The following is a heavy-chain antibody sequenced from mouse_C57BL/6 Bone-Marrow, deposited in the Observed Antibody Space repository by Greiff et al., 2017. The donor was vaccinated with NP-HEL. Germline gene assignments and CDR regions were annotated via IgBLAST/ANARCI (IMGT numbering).Heavy chain of an antibody. D-gene: IGHD1-3*01. CDR2: INPNYGTT. J-gene: IGHJ4*01. CDR3: ARRSSSKDYAMDY. Sequence: VHVKQSGPELVKPGASVKISCKASGYSFTDYNMNWVKQSNGKSLEWIGVINPNYGTTSYNQKFKGKATLTVDQSSSTAYMQLNSLTSEDSAVYYCARRSSSKDYAMDYWGQGTSVTVSS. CDR1: GYSFTDYN. V-gene: IGHV1-39*01.